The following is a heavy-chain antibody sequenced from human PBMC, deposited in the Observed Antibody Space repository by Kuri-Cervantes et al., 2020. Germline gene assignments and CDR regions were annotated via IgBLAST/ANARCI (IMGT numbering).Heavy chain of an antibody. CDR3: ARDRGFGDENDY. CDR1: GYIFTNYY. D-gene: IGHD3-3*01. V-gene: IGHV1-2*02. Sequence: ASVKVSCKTSGYIFTNYYIHWVRQAPGQGLEWMGWINTKSRATKYAQKFQGRVTLTVDTSITTAYMELSRLRSDDTAVYYCARDRGFGDENDYWGQGTLVTVSS. CDR2: INTKSRAT. J-gene: IGHJ4*02.